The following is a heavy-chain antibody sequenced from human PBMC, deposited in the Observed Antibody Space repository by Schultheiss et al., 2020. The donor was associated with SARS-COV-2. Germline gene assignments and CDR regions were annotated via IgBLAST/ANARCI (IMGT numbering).Heavy chain of an antibody. D-gene: IGHD1-14*01. Sequence: GGSLRLSCAASGFTFSSYWMSWVRQAPGKGLEWVANIKQDGSNKYYADSVKGRFTISRDNSKNTLYLQMNSLRAEDTAVYYCARDRREPYYYYGMDVWGQGTTGTVSS. CDR3: ARDRREPYYYYGMDV. V-gene: IGHV3-7*01. CDR1: GFTFSSYW. CDR2: IKQDGSNK. J-gene: IGHJ6*02.